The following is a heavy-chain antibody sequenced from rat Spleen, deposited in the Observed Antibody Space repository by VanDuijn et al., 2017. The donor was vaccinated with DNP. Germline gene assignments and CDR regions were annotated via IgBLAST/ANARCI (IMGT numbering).Heavy chain of an antibody. V-gene: IGHV5-31*01. CDR2: INTSGGTT. CDR3: ATHYGHYSSSPFAY. Sequence: EVQLVESGGGLVQPGRSLKLSCVASGFTFNKYWMTWIRQVPGKGLEWVATINTSGGTTYYRDSVKGRFTISRDNAKNTQYLLMDSLRSEDTATYFCATHYGHYSSSPFAYWGQGTLVTVSS. J-gene: IGHJ3*01. D-gene: IGHD1-2*01. CDR1: GFTFNKYW.